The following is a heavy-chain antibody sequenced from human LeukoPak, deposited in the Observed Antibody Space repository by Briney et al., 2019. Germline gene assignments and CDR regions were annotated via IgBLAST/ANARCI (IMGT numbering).Heavy chain of an antibody. CDR1: GGTFSSYA. V-gene: IGHV1-2*02. D-gene: IGHD4-11*01. CDR3: AREVTTVRENQHDY. CDR2: INPNSGGT. Sequence: ASVKVSCKASGGTFSSYAISWVRQAPGQGLEWMGWINPNSGGTNYAQKFQGRVTMTRDTSISTAYMELSRLRSDDTAVYYCAREVTTVRENQHDYWGQGTLVTVSS. J-gene: IGHJ4*02.